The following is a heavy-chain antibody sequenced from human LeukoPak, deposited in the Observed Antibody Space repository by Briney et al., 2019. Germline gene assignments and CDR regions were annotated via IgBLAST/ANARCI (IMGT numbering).Heavy chain of an antibody. D-gene: IGHD2-21*02. CDR2: IWYDGSNK. V-gene: IGHV3-33*01. CDR3: ARDLVVTAIHFFQH. Sequence: GGSLRLSCAASGFTFSSYGMHWVRQAPGQGLEWVAVIWYDGSNKYYADSVKGRFTISRDNSKNTLYLQMNSLRAEDTAVYYCARDLVVTAIHFFQHWGQGTLVTVSS. CDR1: GFTFSSYG. J-gene: IGHJ1*01.